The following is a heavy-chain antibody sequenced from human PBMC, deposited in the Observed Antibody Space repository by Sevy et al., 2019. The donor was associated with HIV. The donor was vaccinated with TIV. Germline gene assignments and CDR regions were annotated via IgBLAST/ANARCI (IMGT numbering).Heavy chain of an antibody. CDR3: ASEMYYYDSSGYYTPNYFDY. D-gene: IGHD3-22*01. CDR2: ISSSSSYI. V-gene: IGHV3-21*01. Sequence: GSLRLSCAASGFTFSSYSMNWVRQAPGKGLEWVSSISSSSSYIYYADSVKGRFTISRDNAKNSLYLQMNSLRAEDTAVYYCASEMYYYDSSGYYTPNYFDYWGQGTLVTVSS. J-gene: IGHJ4*02. CDR1: GFTFSSYS.